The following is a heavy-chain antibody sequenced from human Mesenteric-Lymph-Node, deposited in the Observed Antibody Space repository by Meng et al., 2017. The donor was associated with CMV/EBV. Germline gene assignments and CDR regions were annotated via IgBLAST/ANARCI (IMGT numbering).Heavy chain of an antibody. V-gene: IGHV1-2*02. CDR2: INPKGGGT. Sequence: ASVKVSCKATGYTFTDYYMHWVRQAPGQGLEWMGWINPKGGGTQYAQKFQGRVTMTRDTSINTAYMELSGLRHDDTAMYYCAGKVIGGSGFDYWGQGVPVTVSS. D-gene: IGHD1-26*01. J-gene: IGHJ4*02. CDR3: AGKVIGGSGFDY. CDR1: GYTFTDYY.